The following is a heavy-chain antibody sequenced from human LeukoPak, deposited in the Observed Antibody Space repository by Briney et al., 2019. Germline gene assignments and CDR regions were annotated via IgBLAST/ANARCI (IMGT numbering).Heavy chain of an antibody. V-gene: IGHV1-18*01. CDR2: ISVYNGNT. Sequence: GASVNVSCKASGYTFTSYGISWVRQAPGQGLDWMGWISVYNGNTNFAQMREGRVTMTKETSKGTAYMELRSLRSDDTAVYYCARTSYDFWSGLNDAFDIWGQGTMVTVSS. CDR1: GYTFTSYG. D-gene: IGHD3-3*01. CDR3: ARTSYDFWSGLNDAFDI. J-gene: IGHJ3*02.